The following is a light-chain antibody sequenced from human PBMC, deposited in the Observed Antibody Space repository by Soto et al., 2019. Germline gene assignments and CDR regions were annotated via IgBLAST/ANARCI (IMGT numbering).Light chain of an antibody. V-gene: IGLV1-44*01. CDR2: SNN. CDR1: SSNIGSNT. J-gene: IGLJ3*02. CDR3: AAWDDSLNGWV. Sequence: VLTQPPSASGTPGQRVTISCSGSSSNIGSNTVNWYQQLPGTAPKLLIYSNNQRPSGVPDRFSGSKSGTSASLAISGLQSEDEADYYCAAWDDSLNGWVFGGGTQLTVL.